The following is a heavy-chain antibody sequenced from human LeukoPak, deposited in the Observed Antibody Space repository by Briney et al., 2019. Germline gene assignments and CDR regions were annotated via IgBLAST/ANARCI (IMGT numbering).Heavy chain of an antibody. CDR3: ARGRYSSSWFTANYYYYYYMDV. CDR1: GGSFSGYY. D-gene: IGHD6-13*01. J-gene: IGHJ6*03. CDR2: IYYSGST. Sequence: SETLSLTCAVYGGSFSGYYWGWIRQPPGKGLEWIGSIYYSGSTYYNPSLKSRVTISVDTSKNQFSLKLSSVTAADTAVYYCARGRYSSSWFTANYYYYYYMDVWGKGTTVTISS. V-gene: IGHV4-34*01.